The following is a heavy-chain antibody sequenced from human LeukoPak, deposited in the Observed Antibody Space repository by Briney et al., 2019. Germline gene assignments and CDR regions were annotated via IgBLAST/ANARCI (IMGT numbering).Heavy chain of an antibody. Sequence: PGGSLRLSCAASGVTFDEYAMNWVRYATRQGMDWVSGIGYISGSIGYVDSVKGRFTISRDNAKNSLYLQMNRLRVEDTALYYCAKDRGGSSELGDAFYVWGQGTMVRVSS. CDR2: IGYISGSI. D-gene: IGHD1-26*01. J-gene: IGHJ3*01. V-gene: IGHV3-9*01. CDR1: GVTFDEYA. CDR3: AKDRGGSSELGDAFYV.